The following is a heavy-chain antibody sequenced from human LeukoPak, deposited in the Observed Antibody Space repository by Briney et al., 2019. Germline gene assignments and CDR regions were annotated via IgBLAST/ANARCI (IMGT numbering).Heavy chain of an antibody. CDR2: TYYRSKWYN. CDR3: ARGGNYNDSSGYYYELSY. J-gene: IGHJ4*02. V-gene: IGHV6-1*01. Sequence: SQTLSLTCAISGDSVSSNSAAWNWIRQSPSRGLEWLGRTYYRSKWYNDYAVSVKSRIIINADTSKNQFSLQLNSATPEDTAVYYCARGGNYNDSSGYYYELSYWGQGTLVTVSS. CDR1: GDSVSSNSAA. D-gene: IGHD3-22*01.